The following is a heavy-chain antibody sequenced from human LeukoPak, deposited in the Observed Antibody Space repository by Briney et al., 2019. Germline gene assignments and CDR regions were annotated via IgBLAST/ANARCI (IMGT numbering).Heavy chain of an antibody. V-gene: IGHV5-51*01. Sequence: GESLKISCKGSGYNFTSYWIGWVRQMPGKGLEWMGIIYPGDSETRYNPSLQGQVTISADKSISTAYLQWSSLKASDTAMYYCARNYYDTSGYYYFDYWSQGTLVTVSS. J-gene: IGHJ4*02. CDR3: ARNYYDTSGYYYFDY. CDR1: GYNFTSYW. CDR2: IYPGDSET. D-gene: IGHD3-22*01.